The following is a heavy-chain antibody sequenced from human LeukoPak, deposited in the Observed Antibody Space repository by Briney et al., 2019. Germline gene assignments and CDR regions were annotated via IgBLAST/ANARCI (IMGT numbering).Heavy chain of an antibody. J-gene: IGHJ5*02. D-gene: IGHD3-22*01. CDR2: IYRSGST. Sequence: PSETLSLTCAVSGGSISSGGYSWSWIRQPPGKGLEWIGYIYRSGSTYYNPSLKSRVTISVDRSKNQFSLKLSSVTAADTAVYYCARVVTMIVVAQFHWFDPWGQGTLVTVSS. CDR1: GGSISSGGYS. CDR3: ARVVTMIVVAQFHWFDP. V-gene: IGHV4-30-2*01.